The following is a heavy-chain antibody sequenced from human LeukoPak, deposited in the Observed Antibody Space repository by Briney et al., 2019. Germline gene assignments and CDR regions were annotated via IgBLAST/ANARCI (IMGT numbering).Heavy chain of an antibody. D-gene: IGHD6-13*01. V-gene: IGHV4-59*01. J-gene: IGHJ6*02. CDR1: GGSISSYY. CDR2: IYYSGST. CDR3: ARDRGGSWDTYYYYYGMDV. Sequence: PSETLSLTCTVSGGSISSYYWSWIRQPPGKGLEWIGYIYYSGSTNYNPSLKSRVTISVDTSKNQFSLKLSSVTAADTAVYYCARDRGGSWDTYYYYYGMDVWGQGTTVTVSS.